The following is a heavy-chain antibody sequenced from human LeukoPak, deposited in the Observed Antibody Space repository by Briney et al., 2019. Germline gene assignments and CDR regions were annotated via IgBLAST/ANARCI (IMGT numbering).Heavy chain of an antibody. CDR3: ARDLDVDTARDRPNAFDI. V-gene: IGHV6-1*01. CDR1: GDSVSSNSAA. Sequence: SQTLSLTCAISGDSVSSNSAAWNWIRQSPSRGLEWLGRTYYRSKWYNDYAVSVKSRITINPDTSKNQFSLQLNSVTPEDTAVYYCARDLDVDTARDRPNAFDIWGQGTMVTVSS. D-gene: IGHD5-18*01. CDR2: TYYRSKWYN. J-gene: IGHJ3*02.